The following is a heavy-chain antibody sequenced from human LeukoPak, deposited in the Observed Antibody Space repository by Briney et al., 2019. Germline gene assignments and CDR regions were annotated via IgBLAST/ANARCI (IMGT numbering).Heavy chain of an antibody. J-gene: IGHJ5*02. Sequence: SQTLSLTCAISGDSVSSNSVTWNWIRQSPSRGLEWLGRTYYRSTWYNDYVVSVRGRITVNPDTSKNQFSQHLNSVTPEDTAVYYCARRLTQYDCFDPWGQGILVTVSS. CDR1: GDSVSSNSVT. D-gene: IGHD2-2*01. CDR2: TYYRSTWYN. V-gene: IGHV6-1*01. CDR3: ARRLTQYDCFDP.